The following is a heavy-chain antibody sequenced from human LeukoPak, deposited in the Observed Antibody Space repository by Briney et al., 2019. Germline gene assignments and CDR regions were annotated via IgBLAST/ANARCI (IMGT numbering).Heavy chain of an antibody. J-gene: IGHJ4*02. V-gene: IGHV4-30-2*01. Sequence: PSETLSLTCTVSGGSFSTGGYYWTWIRQPPGKGLEWIGYIYHSGSTYYNPSLKSRVTISVDRSKNQFSLKLTSVTAADTAVYYCARGRDGSRFDYWGQGTLVTVSS. CDR3: ARGRDGSRFDY. CDR2: IYHSGST. D-gene: IGHD1-26*01. CDR1: GGSFSTGGYY.